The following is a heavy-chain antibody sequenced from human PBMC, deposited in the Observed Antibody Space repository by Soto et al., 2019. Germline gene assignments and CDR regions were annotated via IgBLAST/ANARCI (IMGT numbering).Heavy chain of an antibody. V-gene: IGHV3-33*01. CDR2: IWSDGNR. D-gene: IGHD1-1*01. CDR1: GFMFSNHG. J-gene: IGHJ4*02. Sequence: QVQLVESGGGVVQPGRSLRLSCAASGFMFSNHGMHWVRQAPGKGLEWVAVIWSDGNRYYADSVKGRFTISSDNSKNTVYLQMNSLRAEDTAVYYCVRGDNWNDEASDYWGQGTLVTVSS. CDR3: VRGDNWNDEASDY.